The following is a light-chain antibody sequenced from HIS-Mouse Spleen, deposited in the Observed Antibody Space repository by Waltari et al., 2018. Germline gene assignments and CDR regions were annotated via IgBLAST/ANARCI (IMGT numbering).Light chain of an antibody. CDR1: QSVLYSSNNNNY. Sequence: DIVMTQSPDSLAVSLGERATINCKSSQSVLYSSNNNNYLAWYQQKPVQPPKLLIYWASTRESGVTDRFSGSGSWTDFTLTISSLQAEDVAVYYCQQYYSTPPYTFGQGTKLEIK. CDR2: WAS. V-gene: IGKV4-1*01. J-gene: IGKJ2*01. CDR3: QQYYSTPPYT.